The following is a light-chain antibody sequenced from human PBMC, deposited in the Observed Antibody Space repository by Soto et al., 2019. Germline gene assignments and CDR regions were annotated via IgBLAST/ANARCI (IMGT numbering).Light chain of an antibody. CDR2: GAS. CDR1: QSVSSSY. Sequence: EIVLTQTPGTRSLSPGERATLSCRASQSVSSSYLAWYQQKAGQAPRLLIYGASSRATGIPDRFSGSGSGTDFTLTISRLEPEDFAVYYCQQYDRSPRTFGQGTKVEIK. CDR3: QQYDRSPRT. J-gene: IGKJ1*01. V-gene: IGKV3-20*01.